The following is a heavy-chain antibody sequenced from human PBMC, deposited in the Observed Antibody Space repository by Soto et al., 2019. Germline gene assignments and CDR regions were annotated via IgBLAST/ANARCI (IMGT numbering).Heavy chain of an antibody. CDR1: GFTFSSYA. V-gene: IGHV3-23*01. J-gene: IGHJ4*02. D-gene: IGHD6-13*01. CDR3: AKDSFPGPYSSSCFDY. CDR2: ISGSGGST. Sequence: GGSLRLSCAASGFTFSSYAMSWVRQAPGKGLEWVSAISGSGGSTYYADSVKGRFTISRDNSKNTLYLQMNSLRAEDTAVYYCAKDSFPGPYSSSCFDYWGQGTLVTVSS.